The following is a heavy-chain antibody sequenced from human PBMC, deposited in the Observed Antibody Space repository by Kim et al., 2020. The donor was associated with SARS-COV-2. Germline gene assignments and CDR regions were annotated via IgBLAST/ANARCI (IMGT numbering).Heavy chain of an antibody. D-gene: IGHD6-13*01. CDR1: GYTFTSYA. V-gene: IGHV7-4-1*02. Sequence: ASVKVSCKASGYTFTSYAMNWVRQAPGQGLEWMGWINTNTGNPTYAQGFTGRFVFSLDTSVSTAYLQISSLKAEDTAVYYCASSIAAAGTGYFDLWGRGTLVTVSS. CDR3: ASSIAAAGTGYFDL. CDR2: INTNTGNP. J-gene: IGHJ2*01.